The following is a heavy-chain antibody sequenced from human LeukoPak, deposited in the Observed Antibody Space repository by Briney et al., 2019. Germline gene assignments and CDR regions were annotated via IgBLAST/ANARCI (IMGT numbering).Heavy chain of an antibody. J-gene: IGHJ3*02. CDR1: GGTFSSYA. CDR3: ARDRVTMVRGVPDAFDI. CDR2: IIPILGIA. D-gene: IGHD3-10*01. Sequence: SVKVSCKASGGTFSSYAISWVRQAPGQGLEWMGRIIPILGIANYAQKFQGRVTITADKSTSTAYMELSSLRSEDTAVYYCARDRVTMVRGVPDAFDIWGQGTMVTVSS. V-gene: IGHV1-69*04.